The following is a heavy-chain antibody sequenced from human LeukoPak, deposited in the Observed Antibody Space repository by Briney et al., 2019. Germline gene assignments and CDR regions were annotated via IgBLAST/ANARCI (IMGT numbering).Heavy chain of an antibody. CDR1: GFTFSSYA. CDR2: ISGSGGDT. Sequence: GGSLRLSCAAFGFTFSSYAMGWVRQAPGKGLEWVSAISGSGGDTYYADSVKGRFTFSRDNSKNTLYLPMNSLRPEDTALYYCAKAVWFGEFDYYFFGLDVWGQGTTVTVSS. V-gene: IGHV3-23*01. J-gene: IGHJ6*02. D-gene: IGHD3-10*01. CDR3: AKAVWFGEFDYYFFGLDV.